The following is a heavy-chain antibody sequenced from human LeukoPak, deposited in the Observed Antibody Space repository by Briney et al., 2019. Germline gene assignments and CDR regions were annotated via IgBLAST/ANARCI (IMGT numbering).Heavy chain of an antibody. CDR3: ARVQRTRQTYYYGSGSYYPSTFDY. CDR2: INHSGST. CDR1: GGSFSGYY. V-gene: IGHV4-34*01. D-gene: IGHD3-10*01. Sequence: PSETLSLTCAVYGGSFSGYYWSWIRQPPGKGLEWIGEINHSGSTNYNPSLKSRVTISVDTSKNQFSLKLGSVTAADTAVYYCARVQRTRQTYYYGSGSYYPSTFDYWGQGTLVTVSS. J-gene: IGHJ4*02.